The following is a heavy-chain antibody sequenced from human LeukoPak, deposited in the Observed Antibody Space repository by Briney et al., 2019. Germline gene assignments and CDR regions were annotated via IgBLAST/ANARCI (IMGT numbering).Heavy chain of an antibody. CDR2: INPNSGGT. CDR1: GYTFTSYY. V-gene: IGHV1-2*06. D-gene: IGHD5-24*01. J-gene: IGHJ4*02. CDR3: ARALRRDGYNLGY. Sequence: ASVKVSCKASGYTFTSYYMHWVRQAPGQGLERMGRINPNSGGTNYAQKFQGRVTMTRDTSISTAYMELSRLRSDDTAVYYCARALRRDGYNLGYWGQGTLVTVSS.